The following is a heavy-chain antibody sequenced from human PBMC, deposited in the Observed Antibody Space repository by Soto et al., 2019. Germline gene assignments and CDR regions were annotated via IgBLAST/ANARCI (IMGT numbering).Heavy chain of an antibody. V-gene: IGHV1-18*01. J-gene: IGHJ4*02. CDR2: ISGYNGNT. Sequence: ASVKVSCKASGYTFSNYGISWVRQAPGQGLEWMGWISGYNGNTNYAQKFQGRVTMTTGTSTSTAYMELRSLRSDDTAMYYCARVSNYGHSYWGQGTLVTVSS. CDR1: GYTFSNYG. CDR3: ARVSNYGHSY. D-gene: IGHD4-17*01.